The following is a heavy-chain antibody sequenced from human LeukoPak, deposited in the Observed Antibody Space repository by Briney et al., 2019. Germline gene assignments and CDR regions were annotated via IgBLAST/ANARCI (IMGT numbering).Heavy chain of an antibody. Sequence: ASVKVSCKASGNSFTGYYIHWVRQAPGQGLEWMGWINPNSGGTKYAQKFQGSVTMTRDTSITTAYMELSRLRSDDTALYYCAREGYYDSGSYYIVWGQGTLVTVSS. CDR3: AREGYYDSGSYYIV. J-gene: IGHJ4*02. D-gene: IGHD3-10*01. CDR1: GNSFTGYY. CDR2: INPNSGGT. V-gene: IGHV1-2*02.